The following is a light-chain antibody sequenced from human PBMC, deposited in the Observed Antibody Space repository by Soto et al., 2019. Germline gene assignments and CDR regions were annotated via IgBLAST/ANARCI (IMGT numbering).Light chain of an antibody. CDR3: QQRSNWPLT. J-gene: IGKJ5*01. V-gene: IGKV3D-20*02. Sequence: EIVLTQSPVTLSLSPGEGATLSCRASQTVSKNYLAWYHQKPGQAPRLLIYAASTRATGIPDRFSGSGSGTDFTLTISSLEPEDFAVYYCQQRSNWPLTFGQGTRLEI. CDR1: QTVSKNY. CDR2: AAS.